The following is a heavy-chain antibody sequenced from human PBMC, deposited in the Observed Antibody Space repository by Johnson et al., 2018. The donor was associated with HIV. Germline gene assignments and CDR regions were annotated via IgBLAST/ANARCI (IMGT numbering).Heavy chain of an antibody. Sequence: VQLVESGGGVVRPGGSLRLSCAASGFTFDDYGMSWVRQVPGKGLEWVSVINGNGGSTGYADSVTGRFTISRDNAKHSRYLQMNSLTTEDQAVYYCARDMGESEKEKWASEYYDFGRDIPGQDPRGVVGSFDMWGQGTMVTVSS. CDR2: INGNGGST. J-gene: IGHJ3*02. V-gene: IGHV3-20*04. CDR3: ARDMGESEKEKWASEYYDFGRDIPGQDPRGVVGSFDM. CDR1: GFTFDDYG. D-gene: IGHD3/OR15-3a*01.